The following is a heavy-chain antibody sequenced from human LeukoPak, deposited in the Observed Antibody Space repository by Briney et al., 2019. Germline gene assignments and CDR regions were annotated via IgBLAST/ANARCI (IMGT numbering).Heavy chain of an antibody. CDR2: IIPMFGTP. CDR3: ARDRDTAMGN. Sequence: GASVKVSCKASGGTFSSYAINWVRQAPGQGLEWMGGIIPMFGTPNYAQKFQARVTITADESTSTAYMELSRLRSDDTAVYYCARDRDTAMGNWGQGTLVTVSS. D-gene: IGHD5-18*01. J-gene: IGHJ4*02. V-gene: IGHV1-69*13. CDR1: GGTFSSYA.